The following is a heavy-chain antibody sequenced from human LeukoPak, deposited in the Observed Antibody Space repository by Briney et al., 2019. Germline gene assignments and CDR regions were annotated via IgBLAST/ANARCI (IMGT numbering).Heavy chain of an antibody. D-gene: IGHD6-13*01. J-gene: IGHJ4*02. CDR2: IYSGGST. Sequence: GGSLRLSCAASGFTVSSNYMSWVRQAPGKGLEWVSVIYSGGSTYYADSVKGRFTISRDNSKNTLYLQMNSLRAEDTAVYYCARVKLIAAAGDFDYWGQGTLVTVSS. CDR1: GFTVSSNY. CDR3: ARVKLIAAAGDFDY. V-gene: IGHV3-66*01.